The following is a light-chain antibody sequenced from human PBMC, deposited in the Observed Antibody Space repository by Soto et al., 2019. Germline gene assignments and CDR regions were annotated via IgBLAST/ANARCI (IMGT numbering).Light chain of an antibody. CDR2: AAV. V-gene: IGKV1-6*01. CDR1: QSLNSL. CDR3: LQHYNFSWT. J-gene: IGKJ1*01. Sequence: IQMTQSPSTLSASVGYRFTITCRPSQSLNSLLAWYQQKPGKAPNLLIFAAVNLQSGVPSRFRGGGSGTHFTLTISSLQPEDFATYYCLQHYNFSWTFGQGTKVDIK.